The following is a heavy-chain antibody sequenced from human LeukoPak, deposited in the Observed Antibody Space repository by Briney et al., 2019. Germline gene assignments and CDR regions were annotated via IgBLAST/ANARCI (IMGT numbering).Heavy chain of an antibody. D-gene: IGHD3-22*01. J-gene: IGHJ1*01. CDR1: GFTFSSYS. CDR3: ARDRKSSYYYDSSGYYGYFQH. CDR2: IRFTGSYI. Sequence: GGSLRLSCAASGFTFSSYSMNWVRQAPGRGLEWVSSIRFTGSYIYYADSVKGRFTISRDNAKNSLYLQMNSLRAEDTAVYYCARDRKSSYYYDSSGYYGYFQHWGQGTLVTVSS. V-gene: IGHV3-21*04.